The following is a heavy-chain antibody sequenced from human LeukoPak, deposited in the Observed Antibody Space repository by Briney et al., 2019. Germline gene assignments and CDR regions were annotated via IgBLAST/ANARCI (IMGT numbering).Heavy chain of an antibody. D-gene: IGHD3-22*01. CDR2: IYYSGST. CDR1: GGSISSYY. Sequence: SETLSLTCTVSGGSISSYYWSWIRQPPGKGLEWIGYIYYSGSTNYNPSLKSRVTISVDTSKNQFSLKLSSVTAADTAVYYCAGSYDSSGYYTLFYYYGMDVWGQGTTVTVSS. J-gene: IGHJ6*02. V-gene: IGHV4-59*01. CDR3: AGSYDSSGYYTLFYYYGMDV.